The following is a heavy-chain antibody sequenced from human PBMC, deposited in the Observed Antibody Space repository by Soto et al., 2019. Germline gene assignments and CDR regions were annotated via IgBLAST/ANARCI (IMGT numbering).Heavy chain of an antibody. CDR2: IYSGGST. CDR1: GFTVSSNY. J-gene: IGHJ6*02. D-gene: IGHD2-2*01. CDR3: ARDLVVPAAPTYYYYGMDV. V-gene: IGHV3-53*01. Sequence: PGGSLRLSCAASGFTVSSNYMSWVRQAPGKGLEWVSVIYSGGSTYYADSVKGRFTISRDNCKNTLYLQMNSLRAEDTAVYYCARDLVVPAAPTYYYYGMDVWGQGTTVTVSS.